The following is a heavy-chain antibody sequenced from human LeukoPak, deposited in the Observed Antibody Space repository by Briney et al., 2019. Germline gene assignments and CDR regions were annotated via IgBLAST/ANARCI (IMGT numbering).Heavy chain of an antibody. CDR3: ARDSGYSYGYDY. D-gene: IGHD5-18*01. CDR2: IYYSGST. V-gene: IGHV4-30-4*01. J-gene: IGHJ4*02. CDR1: GGSISSGDYY. Sequence: SETLSLTCTVSGGSISSGDYYWSWIRQPPGKGLEWIGYIYYSGSTYYNPSLKSRVTISVDTSKNQFSLKLSSVTAVDTAVYYCARDSGYSYGYDYWGQGTLVTVSS.